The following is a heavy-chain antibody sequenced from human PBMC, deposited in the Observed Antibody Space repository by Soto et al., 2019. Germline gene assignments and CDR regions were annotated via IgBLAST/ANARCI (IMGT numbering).Heavy chain of an antibody. CDR1: GGSISSGGYY. J-gene: IGHJ4*02. V-gene: IGHV4-31*03. Sequence: PSETLSLTCTVSGGSISSGGYYWSWIRQHPGKGLEWIGYIYYSGSTYYNPSLKSRVTISVDTSKNQFSLKLSSVTAADTAVYYCARVPMSGMVRGVISSYYFDYWGQGTLVTVSS. CDR3: ARVPMSGMVRGVISSYYFDY. CDR2: IYYSGST. D-gene: IGHD3-10*01.